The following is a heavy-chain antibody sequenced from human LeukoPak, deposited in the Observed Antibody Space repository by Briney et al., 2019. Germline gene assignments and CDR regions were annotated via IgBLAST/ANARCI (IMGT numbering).Heavy chain of an antibody. Sequence: SETLSLTCAVYGGSFSGYYWSWIRQPPGKGLEWIGEINHSGSTNYNPSLKSRVTISVDTSKNQFSLKLSSVTAADTAVYYCARGRYRLGYYSGGSCYPDYYYGMDVWGQGTTVTVSS. CDR1: GGSFSGYY. CDR3: ARGRYRLGYYSGGSCYPDYYYGMDV. V-gene: IGHV4-34*01. J-gene: IGHJ6*02. CDR2: INHSGST. D-gene: IGHD2-15*01.